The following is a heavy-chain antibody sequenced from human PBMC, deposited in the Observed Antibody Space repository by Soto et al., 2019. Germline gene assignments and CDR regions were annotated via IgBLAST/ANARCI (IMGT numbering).Heavy chain of an antibody. D-gene: IGHD1-7*01. V-gene: IGHV3-15*01. J-gene: IGHJ6*03. CDR1: GFTFSNAW. CDR2: IKSKTDGGTT. CDR3: TTSGAGGTTAYYYYYYMDV. Sequence: GGSLRLSCAASGFTFSNAWMSWVRQAPGKGLEWVGRIKSKTDGGTTDYAAPGKGRFTISRDDSKNTLYLQMNSLKTWDPAVYYCTTSGAGGTTAYYYYYYMDVWGKGTTVTVSS.